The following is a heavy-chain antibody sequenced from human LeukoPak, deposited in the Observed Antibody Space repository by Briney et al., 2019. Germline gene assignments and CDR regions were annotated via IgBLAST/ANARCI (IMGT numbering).Heavy chain of an antibody. CDR1: GYTFTDYY. V-gene: IGHV1-2*02. J-gene: IGHJ4*02. D-gene: IGHD1-26*01. Sequence: ASVKVSCKASGYTFTDYYMNWVRQAPGQGPEWMGWINPNSGGTNSAQKFQGRVTMTRDTSISTAYMELNRLTSDDTAVYYCAAYSGSYGGSFDYWGQGTLVTVSS. CDR3: AAYSGSYGGSFDY. CDR2: INPNSGGT.